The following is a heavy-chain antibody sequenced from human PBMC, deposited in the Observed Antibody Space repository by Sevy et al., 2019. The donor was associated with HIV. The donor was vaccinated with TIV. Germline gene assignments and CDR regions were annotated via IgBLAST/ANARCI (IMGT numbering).Heavy chain of an antibody. J-gene: IGHJ3*02. D-gene: IGHD3-22*01. Sequence: GGSLRLSCAASGFTFDDYGMNWVRHAPGKGLEWVSGINWNGGSTGYADSVKGRFTISRDNAKNSLYLQMNSLRGDDTALYYCARVEYDSSGWSNGLDIWGQGTMVTVSS. CDR1: GFTFDDYG. CDR3: ARVEYDSSGWSNGLDI. CDR2: INWNGGST. V-gene: IGHV3-20*04.